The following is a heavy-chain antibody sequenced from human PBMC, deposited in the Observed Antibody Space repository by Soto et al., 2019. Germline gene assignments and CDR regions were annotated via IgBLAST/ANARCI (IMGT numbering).Heavy chain of an antibody. CDR1: GGSFSDFY. CDR3: GPRGAVAPRGF. J-gene: IGHJ4*02. Sequence: QGQLQQWGAGLLKPSETLSLTCAVSGGSFSDFYWTWIRQLPGKGLEWIGEINHIGYTNYNPSLEGRVAISVDTSKNQFSLNLRSVTAADTAVYYCGPRGAVAPRGFWGQGTLVTVSS. D-gene: IGHD2-15*01. V-gene: IGHV4-34*02. CDR2: INHIGYT.